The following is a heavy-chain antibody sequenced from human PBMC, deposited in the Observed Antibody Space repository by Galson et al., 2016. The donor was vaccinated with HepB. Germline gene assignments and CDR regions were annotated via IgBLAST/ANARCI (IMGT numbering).Heavy chain of an antibody. V-gene: IGHV3-21*01. CDR3: GRGDEFDV. CDR1: GFTLKTYS. D-gene: IGHD3-16*01. CDR2: IDRSNDFI. Sequence: SLRLSCAASGFTLKTYSVNWVRQAPGKGLEWVSSIDRSNDFIHYADSVKGRFTMSRDNAKNSLYLQMNSLRPEDTAVYYCGRGDEFDVWGRGTMVTVSS. J-gene: IGHJ3*01.